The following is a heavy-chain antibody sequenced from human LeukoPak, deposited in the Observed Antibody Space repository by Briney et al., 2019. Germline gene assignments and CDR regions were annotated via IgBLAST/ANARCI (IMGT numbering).Heavy chain of an antibody. V-gene: IGHV3-30*18. CDR3: AKKSPGTYYAPPDY. CDR2: ISYDGSNT. J-gene: IGHJ4*02. D-gene: IGHD3-10*01. CDR1: GFTFSSYG. Sequence: GGSLRLSCAASGFTFSSYGMHWVRQAPGKGLEWVAVISYDGSNTYYADSVKGRFTISRDNSKNTLFLQMNSLRAEDTAVYYCAKKSPGTYYAPPDYWGQGTLVTVSS.